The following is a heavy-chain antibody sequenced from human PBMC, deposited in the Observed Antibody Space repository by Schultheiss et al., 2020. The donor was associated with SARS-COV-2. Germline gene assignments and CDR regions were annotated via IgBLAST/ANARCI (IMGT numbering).Heavy chain of an antibody. CDR1: GFTVSSNY. CDR2: IYSCGST. CDR3: ARTVAGTG. Sequence: GGSLRLSCAASGFTVSSNYMSWVRQAPGKGLEWVSVIYSCGSTYYADSVKGRFTISRDNAKNSLYLQMNSLRAEDTAVYYCARTVAGTGWGQGTLVTVSS. V-gene: IGHV3-66*03. J-gene: IGHJ4*02. D-gene: IGHD6-19*01.